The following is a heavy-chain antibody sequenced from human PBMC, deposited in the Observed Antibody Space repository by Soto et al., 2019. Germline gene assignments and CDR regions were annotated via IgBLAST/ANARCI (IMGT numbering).Heavy chain of an antibody. D-gene: IGHD3-10*01. J-gene: IGHJ3*02. CDR2: ISYDGSNK. CDR1: GFTFSSYA. Sequence: LRLSCAASGFTFSSYAMHWVRQAPGKGLEWVAVISYDGSNKYYADSVKGRFTISRDNSKNTLYLQMNSLRAEDTAVYYCAREKGGEVLDAFDIWGQGTMVTVSS. V-gene: IGHV3-30-3*01. CDR3: AREKGGEVLDAFDI.